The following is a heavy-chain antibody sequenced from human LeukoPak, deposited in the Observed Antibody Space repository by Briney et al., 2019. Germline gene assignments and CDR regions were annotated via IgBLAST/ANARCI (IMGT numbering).Heavy chain of an antibody. CDR1: GGSISSGVYY. J-gene: IGHJ3*01. D-gene: IGHD4-11*01. CDR2: ISKSGST. Sequence: PSQTLTLPCTVSGGSISSGVYYWTWIRQHPGKGLEWIGYISKSGSTLYNPSLKSRVTTSVDTSKNQFSLKLSSVTAADTAVYYCAREGLQEHAFDLWGQGTMVTVSS. V-gene: IGHV4-31*03. CDR3: AREGLQEHAFDL.